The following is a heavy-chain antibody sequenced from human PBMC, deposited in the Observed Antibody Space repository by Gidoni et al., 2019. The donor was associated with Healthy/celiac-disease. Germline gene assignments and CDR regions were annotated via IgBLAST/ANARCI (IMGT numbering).Heavy chain of an antibody. CDR3: ARGSYDSSGYYGYYFDY. V-gene: IGHV4-59*01. CDR2: IYYSGST. CDR1: GGSLSRYY. D-gene: IGHD3-22*01. J-gene: IGHJ4*02. Sequence: QVQLQESGPGLVKPSETLSLTCTVSGGSLSRYYWSWIRQPPGKGLEWIGYIYYSGSTNYNPSLKSRVTISVDTSKNQFSLKLSSVTAADTAVYYCARGSYDSSGYYGYYFDYWGQGTLVTVSS.